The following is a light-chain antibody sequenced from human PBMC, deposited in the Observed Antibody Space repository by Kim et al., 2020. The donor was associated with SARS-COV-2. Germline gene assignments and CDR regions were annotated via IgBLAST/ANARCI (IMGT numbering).Light chain of an antibody. CDR2: GKD. CDR3: NSRDSNDNVV. Sequence: SSELTQDPAVSVALGQTVRITCQGDSLRSYYATWYQQKPGQAPKVVIYGKDNRPSGIPDRFSGSSSGNTTYLTITGTQAGDEADYYCNSRDSNDNVVFG. J-gene: IGLJ2*01. V-gene: IGLV3-19*01. CDR1: SLRSYY.